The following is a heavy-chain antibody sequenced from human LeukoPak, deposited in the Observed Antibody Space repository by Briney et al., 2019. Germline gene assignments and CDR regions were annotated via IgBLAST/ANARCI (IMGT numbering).Heavy chain of an antibody. CDR2: IHYGGST. Sequence: SETLSLTCTVSSGSITRHYWTWIRQPPGKGLEWIGYIHYGGSTNYNPSLKSRVTISVDTSKKQFSLNMSTVTPADTALYYCARDSVDESSGYYPSGAFDLWGQGTLVTVSS. CDR3: ARDSVDESSGYYPSGAFDL. J-gene: IGHJ3*01. V-gene: IGHV4-59*11. D-gene: IGHD3-22*01. CDR1: SGSITRHY.